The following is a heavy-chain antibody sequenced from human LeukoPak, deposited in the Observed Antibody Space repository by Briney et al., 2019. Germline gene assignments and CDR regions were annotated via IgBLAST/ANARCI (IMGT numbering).Heavy chain of an antibody. CDR1: GFTFSSYA. Sequence: PGGSLRLSCAASGFTFSSYAIHWVRQAPGKGLDWVALISYDGSSKYYADSVKGRFTISRDSSTLYLQMNSLRTEDTAVYYCARGSVGTPPPFDYWGQGTLVTVSP. J-gene: IGHJ4*02. D-gene: IGHD2-15*01. CDR2: ISYDGSSK. CDR3: ARGSVGTPPPFDY. V-gene: IGHV3-30-3*01.